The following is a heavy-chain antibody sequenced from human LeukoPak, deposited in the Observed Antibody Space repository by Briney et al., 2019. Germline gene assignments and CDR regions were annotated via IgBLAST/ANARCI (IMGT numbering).Heavy chain of an antibody. D-gene: IGHD3-16*01. CDR2: IYTSGST. V-gene: IGHV4-4*07. Sequence: PSETLSLTCTVSGGSISSYYWSWIRQPAGKGLEWIGRIYTSGSTNYNPSLKSRVTMSVDTSKNQFSLKLSSVTAADTAVYYCARDGGSYVWDWFDPWGQGTLVTVSS. CDR3: ARDGGSYVWDWFDP. CDR1: GGSISSYY. J-gene: IGHJ5*02.